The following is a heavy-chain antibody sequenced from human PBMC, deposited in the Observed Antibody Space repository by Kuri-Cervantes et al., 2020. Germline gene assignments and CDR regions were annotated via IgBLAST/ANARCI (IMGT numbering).Heavy chain of an antibody. V-gene: IGHV3-13*01. CDR3: ARAMVWSSDAFDI. CDR2: IGTAGDT. D-gene: IGHD4/OR15-4a*01. CDR1: GFTVSSNY. J-gene: IGHJ3*02. Sequence: GESLKISCAASGFTVSSNYMSWVRQATGKGLEWVSAIGTAGDTYYPGSVKGRFTISRENAKNSLYLQMNSLRAGDTAVYYCARAMVWSSDAFDIWGQGTMVTVSS.